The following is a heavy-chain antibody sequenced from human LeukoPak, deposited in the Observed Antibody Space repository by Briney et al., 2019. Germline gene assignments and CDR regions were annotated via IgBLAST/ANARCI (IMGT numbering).Heavy chain of an antibody. D-gene: IGHD3-3*01. CDR2: IYYSGST. CDR1: GRSISSYY. CDR3: ASRSSIWSGYQDTLYYFDS. Sequence: SETLSLTCTVSGRSISSYYWSWIRQPPGKRLEWIGHIYYSGSTNYNPSLKSRVTISVDTSKNQFSLKLSSVTAADTAVYYCASRSSIWSGYQDTLYYFDSWGQGTLVTVSS. V-gene: IGHV4-59*01. J-gene: IGHJ4*02.